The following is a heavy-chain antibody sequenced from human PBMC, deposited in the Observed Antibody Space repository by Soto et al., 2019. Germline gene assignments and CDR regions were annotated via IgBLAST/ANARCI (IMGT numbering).Heavy chain of an antibody. D-gene: IGHD2-2*01. J-gene: IGHJ5*02. CDR1: GFILSDYA. V-gene: IGHV3-11*01. CDR2: INGGGAIL. Sequence: GGSLRLSCAASGFILSDYAVSWIRQAPGKGLEYISYINGGGAILYYADFVKGRFTVSRDNTKNSVYLQMNSLRAEDTAMYYCARDVVVAGGPPWGQGTLVTVSS. CDR3: ARDVVVAGGPP.